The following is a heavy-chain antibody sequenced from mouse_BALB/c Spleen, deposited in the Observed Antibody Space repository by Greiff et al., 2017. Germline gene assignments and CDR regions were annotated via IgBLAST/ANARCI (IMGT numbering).Heavy chain of an antibody. D-gene: IGHD1-2*01. J-gene: IGHJ4*01. Sequence: QVQLQQSGAELAKPGASVKMSCKASGYTFTSYWMHWVKQRPGQCLEWIGYINPSTGYTEYNQKFKDKATLTADKSSSTAYMQLSSLTSEDSAVYYCATLRHYYAMDYWGQGTSVTVSS. CDR1: GYTFTSYW. CDR3: ATLRHYYAMDY. V-gene: IGHV1-7*01. CDR2: INPSTGYT.